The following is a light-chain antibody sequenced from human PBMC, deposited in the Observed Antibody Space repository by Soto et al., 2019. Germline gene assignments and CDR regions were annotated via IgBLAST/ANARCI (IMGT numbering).Light chain of an antibody. CDR2: EVS. CDR1: STDVGGYNY. J-gene: IGLJ2*01. V-gene: IGLV2-14*01. Sequence: QSALTQPASVSGSPEQSITISCTGTSTDVGGYNYVSWYQQHPGKARKLMIYEVSNRPSGFSNHFSGAKSGNTASLTNSGRHANDEADYSCSSYTCSSTLHVVFGGGSKLTVL. CDR3: SSYTCSSTLHVV.